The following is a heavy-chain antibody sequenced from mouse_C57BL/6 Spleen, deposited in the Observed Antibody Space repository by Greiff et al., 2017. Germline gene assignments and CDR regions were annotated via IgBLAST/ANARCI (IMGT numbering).Heavy chain of an antibody. CDR1: GFTFSSYA. V-gene: IGHV5-4*03. J-gene: IGHJ2*01. D-gene: IGHD4-1*01. CDR2: ISDGGGYT. Sequence: EVKLVESGGGLVKPGGSLKLSCAASGFTFSSYAMSWVSQTPETRLEWVATISDGGGYTYYPDNVKGRFTISRDNAKNNLYMQMRHLKSEDTAMYYCACEGTGTGGYYFDYWGQGTTLTVSS. CDR3: ACEGTGTGGYYFDY.